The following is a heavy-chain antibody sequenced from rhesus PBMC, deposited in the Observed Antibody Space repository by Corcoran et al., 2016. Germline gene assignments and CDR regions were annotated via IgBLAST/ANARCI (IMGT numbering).Heavy chain of an antibody. V-gene: IGHV3-178*01. CDR1: GFTFSDSS. D-gene: IGHD1-14*01. Sequence: EVQLVESGGGLAKPGGALSLYCAASGFTFSDSSMARDRPAPGKGLEWVSRISNGGGSTWYADSVKGRFTISRENAKNTLYLQMNSLRAEDTTVYYCARDRSWNVPFDYWGQGVLVTVSS. CDR3: ARDRSWNVPFDY. CDR2: ISNGGGST. J-gene: IGHJ4*01.